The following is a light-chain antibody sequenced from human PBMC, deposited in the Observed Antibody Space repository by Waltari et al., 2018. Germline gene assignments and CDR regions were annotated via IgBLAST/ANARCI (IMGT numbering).Light chain of an antibody. Sequence: AIRMTQSPSSFSASTGDRVTITFRASQGISSYLAWYQQKPGQPPKLRIYAASTLQSGVPSRFSGSGSGTDFTLTISCLQSEDFATYFCQHYYNYPWTFGQGTKVEIK. J-gene: IGKJ1*01. V-gene: IGKV1-8*01. CDR3: QHYYNYPWT. CDR2: AAS. CDR1: QGISSY.